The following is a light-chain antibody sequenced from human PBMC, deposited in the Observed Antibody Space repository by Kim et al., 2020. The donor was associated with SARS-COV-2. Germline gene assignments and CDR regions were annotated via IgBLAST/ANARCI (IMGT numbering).Light chain of an antibody. Sequence: APLGASVKLTCTLNSGHSGNAIAWHQQQQEKGPRYLMKVNNDGSHSKGDGIPDRFSGSSSGAERYLTISSLQSVDEADYYCQSWGVFGGGTKLTVL. J-gene: IGLJ3*02. CDR3: QSWGV. CDR1: SGHSGNA. V-gene: IGLV4-69*01. CDR2: VNNDGSH.